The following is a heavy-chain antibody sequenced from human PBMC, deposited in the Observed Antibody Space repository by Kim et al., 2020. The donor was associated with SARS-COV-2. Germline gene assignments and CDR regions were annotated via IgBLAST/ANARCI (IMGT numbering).Heavy chain of an antibody. D-gene: IGHD6-19*01. CDR1: GYSFTSYW. J-gene: IGHJ4*02. V-gene: IGHV5-51*01. CDR2: IYPGDSTT. CDR3: ARPQERTFSTGWYAGY. Sequence: GESLKISCKGSGYSFTSYWIGWVRQMPGKGLEWMGMIYPGDSTTRYSPSFQGQVTVSVDKSISTAYLQWNSLEAPDTGMYYCARPQERTFSTGWYAGYWGQGTLVTVSS.